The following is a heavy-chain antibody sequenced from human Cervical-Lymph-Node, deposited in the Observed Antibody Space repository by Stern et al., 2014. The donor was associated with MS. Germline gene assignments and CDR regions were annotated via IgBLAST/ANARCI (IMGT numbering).Heavy chain of an antibody. CDR3: AKELGYCSGGSCYSDYYYGMDV. CDR1: GFTFDDYA. J-gene: IGHJ6*02. Sequence: EVQLVESGGGLVQPGRSLRLSCAASGFTFDDYAMHWVRQAPGKGLEWVSGISWNSGSIGYADSVKGLFTISRDNAKNSLYLQMNSLRAEDTALYYCAKELGYCSGGSCYSDYYYGMDVWGQGTTVTVSS. D-gene: IGHD2-15*01. V-gene: IGHV3-9*01. CDR2: ISWNSGSI.